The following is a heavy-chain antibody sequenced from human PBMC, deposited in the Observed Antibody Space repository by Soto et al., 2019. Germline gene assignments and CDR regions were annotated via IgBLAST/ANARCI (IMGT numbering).Heavy chain of an antibody. CDR1: GGSVSSGGYF. V-gene: IGHV4-30-4*01. CDR2: IYNSGST. Sequence: QVKLQESGPGLVEPSQTLSLTCTVSGGSVSSGGYFWSWIRQPPGEGLEWIGHIYNSGSTYSNPSLRGRVTISVDTSKSQFSLKLSSVTAADTAVYYCARGPSADKIDFWGQGTLVTVSS. J-gene: IGHJ4*02. D-gene: IGHD3-3*01. CDR3: ARGPSADKIDF.